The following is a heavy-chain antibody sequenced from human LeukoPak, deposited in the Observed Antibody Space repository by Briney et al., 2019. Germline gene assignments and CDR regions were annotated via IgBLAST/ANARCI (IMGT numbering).Heavy chain of an antibody. J-gene: IGHJ4*02. Sequence: PGGSLRLSCAASGFTFSSYWMSWVRQAPGKGLEWVAFIRYDGSNKYYADSVKGRFTISRDNSKNTLYLQMNSLRAEDTALYYCAKDGTYYYDSSGYWGYFDYWGQGTLVTVSS. CDR1: GFTFSSYW. CDR3: AKDGTYYYDSSGYWGYFDY. D-gene: IGHD3-22*01. V-gene: IGHV3-30*02. CDR2: IRYDGSNK.